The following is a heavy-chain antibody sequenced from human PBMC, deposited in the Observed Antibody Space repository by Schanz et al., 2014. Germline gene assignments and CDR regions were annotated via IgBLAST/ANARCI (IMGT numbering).Heavy chain of an antibody. J-gene: IGHJ6*02. CDR3: AKDGPGGSGSYSADGGMDV. V-gene: IGHV3-74*01. CDR2: INSVGSNT. D-gene: IGHD3-10*01. Sequence: EVQLVQSGGGLVQPGGSLRLSCAASGFTFSSHWMHWVRQDPGKGLVWVARINSVGSNTDYADSVTGRFTISRDNAKNTLYLQMNSRRAEDTAVYYCAKDGPGGSGSYSADGGMDVWGQGTTVTVSS. CDR1: GFTFSSHW.